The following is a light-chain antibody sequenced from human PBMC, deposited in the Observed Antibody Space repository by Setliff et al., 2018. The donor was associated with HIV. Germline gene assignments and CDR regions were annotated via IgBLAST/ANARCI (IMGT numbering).Light chain of an antibody. Sequence: QSVLTQPRSVSGSPGQSVTISCTGSSSDVGAYNYVSWYQQHPGEAPKLMIYDVTKRPSGVPDRFSGSKSGNTASLTISGLQAEGEADYYCCSYAGSYTYIFGTGTKV. V-gene: IGLV2-11*01. CDR2: DVT. CDR1: SSDVGAYNY. CDR3: CSYAGSYTYI. J-gene: IGLJ1*01.